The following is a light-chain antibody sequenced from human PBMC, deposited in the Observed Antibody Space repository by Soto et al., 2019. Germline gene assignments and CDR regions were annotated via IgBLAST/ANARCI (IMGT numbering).Light chain of an antibody. V-gene: IGLV4-69*01. J-gene: IGLJ1*01. CDR2: LNSDGSH. Sequence: QLVLTQSPSASASLGASVKLTCTLSSGHSNYAIAWHQQQSEKGPRYLMKLNSDGSHSKGDGIPDRFSGSSSGAERYLTISSLQSEDEADYYCQTWGTGIHVFGTGTKLTVL. CDR3: QTWGTGIHV. CDR1: SGHSNYA.